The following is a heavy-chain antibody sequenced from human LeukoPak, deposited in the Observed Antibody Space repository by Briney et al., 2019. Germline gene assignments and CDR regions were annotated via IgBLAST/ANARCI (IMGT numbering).Heavy chain of an antibody. CDR2: ISGSGGST. Sequence: GGSLRLSCAASGLTFSSYAMSWVRQAPGKGLEWVSAISGSGGSTYYADSVKGRFTISRDNSKNTLYLQMNSLRAEDTAVYYCAKNRVVVPAAMRSWGQGTLVTVSS. CDR1: GLTFSSYA. V-gene: IGHV3-23*01. CDR3: AKNRVVVPAAMRS. J-gene: IGHJ5*02. D-gene: IGHD2-2*01.